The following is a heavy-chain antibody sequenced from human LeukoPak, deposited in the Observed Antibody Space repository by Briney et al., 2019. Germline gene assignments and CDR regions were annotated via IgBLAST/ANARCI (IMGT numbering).Heavy chain of an antibody. Sequence: PGGSLRLSCAASGFIFSSYWMHWVRHAPGKGLAWVSRINTDGSSTSYADSVKGRFTISRDNSKNTLYLQMNSLRAEDTALYSRARGRLDSDYVSFDSWGQGTLVTVSS. CDR1: GFIFSSYW. J-gene: IGHJ4*02. CDR2: INTDGSST. V-gene: IGHV3-74*01. D-gene: IGHD3-16*01. CDR3: ARGRLDSDYVSFDS.